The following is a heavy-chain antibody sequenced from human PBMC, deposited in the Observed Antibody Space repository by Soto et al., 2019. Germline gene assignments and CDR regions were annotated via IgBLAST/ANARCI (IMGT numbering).Heavy chain of an antibody. D-gene: IGHD3-16*01. CDR1: GFTFSSYA. Sequence: GGSLRLSCAASGFTFSSYAMSWVRQAPGKGLEWVSGISGTGGRTYYADSVKGRFTISRDNSKNTLYLQMNSLRAEDTAVYFCAKLRGRFHQDYFDYWGQGTLVTVSS. J-gene: IGHJ4*02. CDR3: AKLRGRFHQDYFDY. CDR2: ISGTGGRT. V-gene: IGHV3-23*01.